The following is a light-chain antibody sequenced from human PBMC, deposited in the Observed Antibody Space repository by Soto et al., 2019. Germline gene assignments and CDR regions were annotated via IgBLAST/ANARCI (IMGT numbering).Light chain of an antibody. Sequence: IQLTQSPSSLSASVGDRFTITFRASQGISSYFAWYQQKPGKAPKLLIYAASTLQSGVPSRFSGSGSGTDFTLTISGLEPEDFAVYYCQQYALSPITFGQGTRLEIK. CDR1: QGISSY. CDR3: QQYALSPIT. J-gene: IGKJ5*01. CDR2: AAS. V-gene: IGKV1-9*01.